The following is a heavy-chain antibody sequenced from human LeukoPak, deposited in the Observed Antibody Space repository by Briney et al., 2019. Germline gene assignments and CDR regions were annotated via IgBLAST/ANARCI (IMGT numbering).Heavy chain of an antibody. D-gene: IGHD4-11*01. CDR2: ISDDGTRK. J-gene: IGHJ6*02. CDR1: GFTFSNYA. Sequence: GGSLRLSSATSGFTFSNYAKHWVRQAPGKGLEWVAVISDDGTRKFYADSVKGRFTISRDNSKNTLYLQMNSLRADDTAVYYCAKTTARGGFYYYGLDVWGQGAAVTVSS. V-gene: IGHV3-30*18. CDR3: AKTTARGGFYYYGLDV.